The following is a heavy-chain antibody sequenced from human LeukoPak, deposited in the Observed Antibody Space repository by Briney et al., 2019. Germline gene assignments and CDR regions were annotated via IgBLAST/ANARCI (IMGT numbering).Heavy chain of an antibody. D-gene: IGHD6-13*01. CDR3: AKVRSSSWYGWDYFDY. CDR1: GFTVSSNY. CDR2: IRYDGSNK. V-gene: IGHV3-30*02. Sequence: GGSLRLSCAASGFTVSSNYMSWVRQAPGKGLEWVAFIRYDGSNKYYADSVKGQFTISRDNSKNTLYLQMNSLRAEDTAVYYCAKVRSSSWYGWDYFDYWGQGTLVTVSS. J-gene: IGHJ4*02.